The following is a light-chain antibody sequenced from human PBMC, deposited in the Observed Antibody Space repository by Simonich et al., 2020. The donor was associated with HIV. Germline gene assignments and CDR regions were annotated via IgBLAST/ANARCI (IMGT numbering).Light chain of an antibody. J-gene: IGLJ2*01. V-gene: IGLV6-57*01. CDR2: EDN. CDR3: QSYDSSNVV. CDR1: SGSIARHY. Sequence: NFMLTQPHSVSQSPGKTVTISCTRSSGSIARHYVQWYQQRPGRSPTTVIYEDNRRPSGVPDRFSGSIDSSSNSASLTISGLKTEDEADYYCQSYDSSNVVFGGGTKLTVL.